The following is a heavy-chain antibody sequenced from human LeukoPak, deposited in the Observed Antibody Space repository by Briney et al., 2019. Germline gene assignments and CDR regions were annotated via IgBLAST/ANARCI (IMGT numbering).Heavy chain of an antibody. CDR3: ARSLTGDSDY. CDR2: ISADGPT. J-gene: IGHJ4*02. D-gene: IGHD7-27*01. CDR1: GFTFSSSP. Sequence: GGSLRLSCAASGFTFSSSPMSWVRQAPGKGLDWVSSISADGPTYYADSVKGRFTVSRDNSKNTLYLQMNSLRAEDTAVYYCARSLTGDSDYWGQGTLVTVSS. V-gene: IGHV3-23*01.